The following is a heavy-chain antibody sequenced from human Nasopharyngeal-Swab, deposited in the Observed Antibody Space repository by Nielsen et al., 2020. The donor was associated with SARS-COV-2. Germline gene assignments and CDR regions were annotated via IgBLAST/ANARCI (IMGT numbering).Heavy chain of an antibody. V-gene: IGHV4-39*01. Sequence: SETLSLTCTVSGGSISRSSYYWGWIRQPPGKGREWIGSIYYSGSTYYNPSLKSRVTISVDTSQNQFSLKLSSVTAADTAVYYCVHSSSWYGIGYFDLWGRGTLVTVSS. D-gene: IGHD6-13*01. J-gene: IGHJ2*01. CDR1: GGSISRSSYY. CDR2: IYYSGST. CDR3: VHSSSWYGIGYFDL.